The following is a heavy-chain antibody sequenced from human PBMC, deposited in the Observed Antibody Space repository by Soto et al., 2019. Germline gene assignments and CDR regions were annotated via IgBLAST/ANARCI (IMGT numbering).Heavy chain of an antibody. Sequence: PSETLSLTCTVSGGSISSGDYYWSWIRQPPGKGLEWIGYIYYSGSTYYNPSLKSRVTISVDTSKNQFSLKLSSVTAADTAVYYCARVVRFLDWLSKYDPWGKGTLVTVSS. D-gene: IGHD3-3*01. CDR3: ARVVRFLDWLSKYDP. CDR1: GGSISSGDYY. J-gene: IGHJ5*02. CDR2: IYYSGST. V-gene: IGHV4-30-4*01.